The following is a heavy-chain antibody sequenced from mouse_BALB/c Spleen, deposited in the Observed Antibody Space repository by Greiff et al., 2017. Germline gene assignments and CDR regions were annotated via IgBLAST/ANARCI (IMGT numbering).Heavy chain of an antibody. Sequence: VQLKQSGAELVKPGASVKLSCTASGFNIKDTYMHWVKQRPEQGLEWIGRIDPANGNTKYDPKFQGKATITADTSSNTAYLQLSSLTSEDTAVYYCARGAYDYYAMDYWGQGTSVTVSS. CDR2: IDPANGNT. CDR1: GFNIKDTY. V-gene: IGHV14-3*02. J-gene: IGHJ4*01. CDR3: ARGAYDYYAMDY. D-gene: IGHD6-5*01.